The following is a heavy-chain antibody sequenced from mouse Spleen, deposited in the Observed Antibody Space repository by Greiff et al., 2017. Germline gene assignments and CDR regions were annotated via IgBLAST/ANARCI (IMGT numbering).Heavy chain of an antibody. D-gene: IGHD2-5*01. CDR1: GYTFTSYW. CDR2: IDPSDSYT. V-gene: IGHV1-59*01. J-gene: IGHJ4*01. CDR3: ARSYSNSMDY. Sequence: VQLQQSGAELVRPGTSVKLSCKASGYTFTSYWMHWVKQRPGQGLEWIGVIDPSDSYTNYNQKFKGKATLTVDTSSSTAYMQLSSLTSEDSAVYYCARSYSNSMDYWGQGTSVTVSS.